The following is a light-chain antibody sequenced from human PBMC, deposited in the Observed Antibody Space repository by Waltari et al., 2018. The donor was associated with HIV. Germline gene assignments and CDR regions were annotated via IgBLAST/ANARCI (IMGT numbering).Light chain of an antibody. CDR3: VQFHSLSPLT. CDR2: WAA. Sequence: SVMSQGAGVLSVWRGETAIIGGTGSRSSGDRPNNKDYLAWYRRKTGQGARLRIYWAAIREVGVPERFSRSGSEPDFTLTLTNVQADVVPVYYCVQFHSLSPLTFGGRTNV. CDR1: RSSGDRPNNKDY. V-gene: IGKV4-1*01. J-gene: IGKJ4*01.